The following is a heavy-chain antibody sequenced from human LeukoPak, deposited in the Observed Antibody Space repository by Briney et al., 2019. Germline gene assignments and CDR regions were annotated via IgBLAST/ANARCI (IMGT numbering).Heavy chain of an antibody. CDR3: ARDFRGNYGSRGMDV. CDR1: GGSISHYY. J-gene: IGHJ6*02. Sequence: SETLSLTCSISGGSISHYYWSWIRQSPGKGLEWIGEINHSGSTNYNPSLKSRVTISVDTSKNQFSLKLSSVTAADTAVYYCARDFRGNYGSRGMDVWGQGTTVTVSS. D-gene: IGHD5-24*01. CDR2: INHSGST. V-gene: IGHV4-34*01.